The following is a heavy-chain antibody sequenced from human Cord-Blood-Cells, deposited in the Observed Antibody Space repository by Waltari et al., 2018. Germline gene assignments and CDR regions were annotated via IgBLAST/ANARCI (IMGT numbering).Heavy chain of an antibody. CDR3: ARGRGAFDI. V-gene: IGHV4-34*01. Sequence: QVQLQQWGAGLLKPSETLSLTCAVYGGFFSGYYWSWIRQPPGKGLEWIGEINHSGSTNYNPSLKSRVTISVDTSKNQFSLKLSSVTAADTAVYYCARGRGAFDIWGQGTMVTVSS. CDR2: INHSGST. J-gene: IGHJ3*02. CDR1: GGFFSGYY.